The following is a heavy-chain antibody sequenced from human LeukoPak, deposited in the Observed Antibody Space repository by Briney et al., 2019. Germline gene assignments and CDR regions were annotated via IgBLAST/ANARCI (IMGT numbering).Heavy chain of an antibody. J-gene: IGHJ5*02. D-gene: IGHD3-16*01. CDR1: GGTFSSYA. V-gene: IGHV1-69*05. CDR2: IIPIFGTA. CDR3: ARDRPGRITSALNSFDP. Sequence: GASVKVSCKASGGTFSSYAISWVRQAPGQGLEWMGRIIPIFGTANYAQKFQGRVTITTDESTSTAYMELSSLRSEDTAVYYCARDRPGRITSALNSFDPWGQGTLVTVSS.